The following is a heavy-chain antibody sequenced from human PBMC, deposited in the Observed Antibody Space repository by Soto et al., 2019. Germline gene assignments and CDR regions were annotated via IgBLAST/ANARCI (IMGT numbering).Heavy chain of an antibody. CDR1: CGSISSSSYY. J-gene: IGHJ5*02. CDR3: ASPKIAFYNWFDP. Sequence: SEALSLTCTVSCGSISSSSYYWGWIRQPPGKGLEWIGSIYYSGSTYYNPSLKSRVTISVDTSKNQFSLKLSSVTAADTAVYYCASPKIAFYNWFDPWGQGTLVTVS. V-gene: IGHV4-39*01. D-gene: IGHD3-3*02. CDR2: IYYSGST.